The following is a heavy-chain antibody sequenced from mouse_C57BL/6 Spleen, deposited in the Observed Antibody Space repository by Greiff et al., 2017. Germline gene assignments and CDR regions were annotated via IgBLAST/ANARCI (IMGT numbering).Heavy chain of an antibody. V-gene: IGHV1-18*01. CDR3: ARHSSGYPWFAY. Sequence: EVQLVESAPELVKPGASVKIPCKASGYTFTDYNMDWVKQSHGKSLEWIGDINPNNGGTIYNQKFKGKATLTVDKSSSTAYMELRSLTSEDTAVYYCARHSSGYPWFAYWGQGTLVTVSA. CDR2: INPNNGGT. J-gene: IGHJ3*01. D-gene: IGHD3-2*02. CDR1: GYTFTDYN.